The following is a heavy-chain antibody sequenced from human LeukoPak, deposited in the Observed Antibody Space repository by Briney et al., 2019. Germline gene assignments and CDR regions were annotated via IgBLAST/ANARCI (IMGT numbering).Heavy chain of an antibody. CDR1: GGSISGGSYY. V-gene: IGHV4-61*02. Sequence: PSETLSLTCTVSGGSISGGSYYWSWIRQPAGKGLEWIGRIYTSGSTNYNPSLKSRVTISVDTSKNQFSLKLSSVTAADTAVYYCASTITVFDAFDIWGQGTMVTVSS. CDR2: IYTSGST. D-gene: IGHD3-9*01. J-gene: IGHJ3*02. CDR3: ASTITVFDAFDI.